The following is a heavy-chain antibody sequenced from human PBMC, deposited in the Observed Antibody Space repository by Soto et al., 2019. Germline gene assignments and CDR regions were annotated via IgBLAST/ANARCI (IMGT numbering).Heavy chain of an antibody. D-gene: IGHD3-10*01. CDR3: ARAAGTGAACYYYYYGRDV. CDR2: IIPIFGTA. Sequence: QVQLVQSGAEVKKPGSSVKVSCKASGGTFSSYAISWVRQAPGQGLEWMGGIIPIFGTANYAQKFQGRVTITADTSTSTDYMELSSLRSEDTAVYYCARAAGTGAACYYYYYGRDVWGQGTTVTVSS. V-gene: IGHV1-69*06. CDR1: GGTFSSYA. J-gene: IGHJ6*02.